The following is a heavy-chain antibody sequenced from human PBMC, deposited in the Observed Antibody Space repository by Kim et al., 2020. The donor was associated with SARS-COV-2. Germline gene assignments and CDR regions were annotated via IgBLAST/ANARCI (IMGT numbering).Heavy chain of an antibody. D-gene: IGHD5-18*01. CDR3: ARQSPDGYSYGVDY. Sequence: TPSLKRRGTISVDTSKNQFSLKLRSVTAADTAVYYCARQSPDGYSYGVDYWGQGTLVTVSS. V-gene: IGHV4-39*07. J-gene: IGHJ4*02.